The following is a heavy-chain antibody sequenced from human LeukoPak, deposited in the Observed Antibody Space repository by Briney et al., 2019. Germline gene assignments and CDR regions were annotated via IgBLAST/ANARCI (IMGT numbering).Heavy chain of an antibody. Sequence: PSETLSLTCAVYGGSFSGYYWSWIRQPPGKGLEWIGEINHSGSTNYNPSLKSRVTISVDTSKNQFSLKLSSVTAADTAVYYCARCLGLYCSSTSCYTATSGRPSRWYGMDVWGQGTTVTVSS. CDR1: GGSFSGYY. CDR3: ARCLGLYCSSTSCYTATSGRPSRWYGMDV. V-gene: IGHV4-34*01. J-gene: IGHJ6*02. CDR2: INHSGST. D-gene: IGHD2-2*02.